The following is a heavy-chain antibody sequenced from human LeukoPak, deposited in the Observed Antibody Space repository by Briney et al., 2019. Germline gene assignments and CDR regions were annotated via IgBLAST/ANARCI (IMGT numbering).Heavy chain of an antibody. D-gene: IGHD6-19*01. Sequence: GGSLRLSCAASGFTFSSYWMHWVRQAPGKGLVWVSRINSDGSSTSYADSVKGRFTISRDNAKNTLYLQMNSLRAEDTAVYYCARGPNFSGWLGYWGQGTLVTVSS. CDR2: INSDGSST. CDR3: ARGPNFSGWLGY. J-gene: IGHJ4*02. CDR1: GFTFSSYW. V-gene: IGHV3-74*01.